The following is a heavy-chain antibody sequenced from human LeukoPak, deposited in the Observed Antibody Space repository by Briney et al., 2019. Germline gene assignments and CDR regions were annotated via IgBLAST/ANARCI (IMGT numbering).Heavy chain of an antibody. J-gene: IGHJ4*02. CDR1: GYTFIAYY. V-gene: IGHV1-2*02. D-gene: IGHD3-10*01. CDR3: TRVANRVWFGENDY. CDR2: INPHIGGT. Sequence: ASVKVSCKASGYTFIAYYLHWVRQVPGQGLEWMGWINPHIGGTNYAQKFQGRVTMTRDTSISTAYMELSGLRSDDTAVYYCTRVANRVWFGENDYWGQGPLVTVSS.